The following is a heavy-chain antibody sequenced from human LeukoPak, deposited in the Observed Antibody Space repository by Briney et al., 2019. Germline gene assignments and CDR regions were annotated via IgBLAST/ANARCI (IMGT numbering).Heavy chain of an antibody. CDR3: VRRIDTTGYFNY. CDR2: IDTNTGSP. D-gene: IGHD3-22*01. CDR1: GYTFTTYP. Sequence: ASVKVSCKASGYTFTTYPINWVRQAAGQGLEWMGWIDTNTGSPTYAQGLRGGFVFSLDTSVSTAFVHINSLKAEDAALYYCVRRIDTTGYFNYWGQGTLVTVSS. J-gene: IGHJ4*02. V-gene: IGHV7-4-1*02.